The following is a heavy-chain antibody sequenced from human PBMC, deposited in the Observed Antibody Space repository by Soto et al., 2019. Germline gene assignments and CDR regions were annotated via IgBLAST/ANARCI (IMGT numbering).Heavy chain of an antibody. Sequence: SETLSLTCTVSGDSISSGGYYWTWIRQHPGKVLEWIVYIYYSGSTYYNPSLKSRVTISLDTSNNQFSLKLNSVTAADTFVYYCARDDPRSGYYAFDYWGQGTMVTVSS. CDR2: IYYSGST. D-gene: IGHD3-3*01. CDR1: GDSISSGGYY. J-gene: IGHJ4*02. CDR3: ARDDPRSGYYAFDY. V-gene: IGHV4-31*03.